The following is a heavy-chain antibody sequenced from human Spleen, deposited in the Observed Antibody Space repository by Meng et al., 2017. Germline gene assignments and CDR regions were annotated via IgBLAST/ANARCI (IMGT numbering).Heavy chain of an antibody. D-gene: IGHD3-3*02. CDR1: GSTFTSYY. V-gene: IGHV1-46*01. CDR3: ARGIRAGDLDY. Sequence: ASVKVSCKASGSTFTSYYIHWVRQAPGQGLEWMGIINPSGGSTSYAQKFQGRVTMTRDTSTSTVYMELSSLRSEDTAVYYCARGIRAGDLDYWGQGTLVTVSS. CDR2: INPSGGST. J-gene: IGHJ4*02.